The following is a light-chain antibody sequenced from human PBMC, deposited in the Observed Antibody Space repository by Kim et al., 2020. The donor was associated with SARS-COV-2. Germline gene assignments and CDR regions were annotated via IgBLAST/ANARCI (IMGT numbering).Light chain of an antibody. J-gene: IGLJ1*01. V-gene: IGLV4-69*01. Sequence: QLVLTQSPSASASLGASIKLACTLSSGHSSYAIAWHQQQPGMGPRFLMKLNSYGSHTKGDGIPDRFSGSSSGAERYLTISSLQSEDEADYYCQTWATGIHVFGTGTKVTVL. CDR3: QTWATGIHV. CDR2: LNSYGSH. CDR1: SGHSSYA.